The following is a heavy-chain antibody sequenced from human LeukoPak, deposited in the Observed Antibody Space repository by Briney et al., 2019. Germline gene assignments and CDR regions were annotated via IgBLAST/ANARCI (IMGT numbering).Heavy chain of an antibody. D-gene: IGHD6-19*01. CDR1: GFTFSSYS. J-gene: IGHJ4*02. Sequence: GGSLRLSCAASGFTFSSYSMNWVRQAPGKGLEWVSSISSTSSYIYYPDSVKGRFTISRDNSRNSLYLQMNSLRAEDTAVYYCASASSGWAVDLYYFDHWGQGTLVTVSS. V-gene: IGHV3-21*01. CDR3: ASASSGWAVDLYYFDH. CDR2: ISSTSSYI.